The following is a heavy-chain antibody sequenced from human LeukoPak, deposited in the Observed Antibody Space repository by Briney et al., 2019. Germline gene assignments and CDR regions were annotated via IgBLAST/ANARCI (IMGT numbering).Heavy chain of an antibody. J-gene: IGHJ4*02. V-gene: IGHV4-39*02. D-gene: IGHD5-12*01. CDR1: GGSISSSSYY. Sequence: PSETLSLTCTVSGGSISSSSYYWGWIRQPPGKGLEWIGSIYYSGSTYYNPSLKSRVTISVDTSKNQFSLKLSSVTAADTAVYYCARESGNDRKLDYWGQGTLVTVSS. CDR3: ARESGNDRKLDY. CDR2: IYYSGST.